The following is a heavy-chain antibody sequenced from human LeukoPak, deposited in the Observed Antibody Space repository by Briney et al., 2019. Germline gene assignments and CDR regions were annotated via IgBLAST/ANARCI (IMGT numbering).Heavy chain of an antibody. J-gene: IGHJ4*02. D-gene: IGHD2/OR15-2a*01. CDR1: GFTFSSYA. CDR2: ISGSGGST. Sequence: PGGYLRLSCAASGFTFSSYAMSWVRQAPGKGLEWVSVISGSGGSTYYADSVKGRFTISRDSSKNMLYLQMNSLRAGDTAVYYCAKGRIGGAHGYFDYWGQGSLVTVSS. CDR3: AKGRIGGAHGYFDY. V-gene: IGHV3-23*01.